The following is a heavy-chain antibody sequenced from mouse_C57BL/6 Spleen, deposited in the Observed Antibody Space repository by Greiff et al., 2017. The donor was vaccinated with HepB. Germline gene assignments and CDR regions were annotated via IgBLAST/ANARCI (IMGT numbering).Heavy chain of an antibody. V-gene: IGHV5-4*01. CDR3: GRDWLRAMDC. J-gene: IGHJ4*01. CDR1: GFTFSSYA. Sequence: EVKLMESGRGLVKPGGSLKLSCAASGFTFSSYAMSWVRQTPEKRLEWVATISDGGSYTYYTDNVKGRFTISRDNAKSNLYLQMSHLKSEDTAMYYCGRDWLRAMDCWAQGTSVTVSS. D-gene: IGHD2-2*01. CDR2: ISDGGSYT.